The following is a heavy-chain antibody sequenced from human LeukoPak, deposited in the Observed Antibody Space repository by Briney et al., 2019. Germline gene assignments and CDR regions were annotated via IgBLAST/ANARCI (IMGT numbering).Heavy chain of an antibody. CDR2: IIPIFGTA. V-gene: IGHV1-69*13. CDR1: GGTFSSYA. Sequence: SVKVSCKASGGTFSSYAISWVRQAPGQGLEWMGGIIPIFGTANYAQKFQGRVTITADESTSTAYMELSNLRSEDTAVYYCARASGGYSGYIYFDYWGQGTLVTVSS. D-gene: IGHD5-12*01. J-gene: IGHJ4*02. CDR3: ARASGGYSGYIYFDY.